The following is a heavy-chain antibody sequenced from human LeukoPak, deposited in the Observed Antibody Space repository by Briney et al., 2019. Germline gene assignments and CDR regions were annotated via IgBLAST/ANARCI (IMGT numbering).Heavy chain of an antibody. CDR3: ARGGVVVINYYFDY. J-gene: IGHJ4*02. CDR1: GYTFTSYG. D-gene: IGHD3-22*01. Sequence: ASVKVSCKASGYTFTSYGISWVRQAPGQGLEWMGWISAYNGNTNYAQKLQGRVTMTRDTSTSTVFMELSSLRSEDTAVYYCARGGVVVINYYFDYWGQGTLVTVSS. V-gene: IGHV1-18*01. CDR2: ISAYNGNT.